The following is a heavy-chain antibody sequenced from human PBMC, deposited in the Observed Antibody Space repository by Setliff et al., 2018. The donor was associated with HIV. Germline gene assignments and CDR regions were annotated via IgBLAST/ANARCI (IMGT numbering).Heavy chain of an antibody. V-gene: IGHV7-4-1*02. CDR2: INTNTGNP. D-gene: IGHD2-21*01. CDR1: GYTFTNYA. J-gene: IGHJ4*02. Sequence: ASVKVSCKTSGYTFTNYALNWVRQAPGQGLEWMGWINTNTGNPTYAQGFTGRFVFSLDTSVSTAYLQNSSLKAEDSAIYYCARVSDTGVDPQTHRGYWGQGTPVTVS. CDR3: ARVSDTGVDPQTHRGY.